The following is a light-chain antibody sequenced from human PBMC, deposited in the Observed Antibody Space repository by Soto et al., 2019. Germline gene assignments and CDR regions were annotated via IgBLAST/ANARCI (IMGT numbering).Light chain of an antibody. CDR2: EVT. V-gene: IGLV2-8*01. CDR1: SRDVGGYNY. CDR3: SSYAGSKNVV. Sequence: QSALTQPPSASGSPGQSVTISCTGTSRDVGGYNYVSWYQQHPGKAPKLIIYEVTKRPSGVPDRFSGSKSGNTASLTASGLQGDDEAEYYCSSYAGSKNVVFGGGTQLTVL. J-gene: IGLJ2*01.